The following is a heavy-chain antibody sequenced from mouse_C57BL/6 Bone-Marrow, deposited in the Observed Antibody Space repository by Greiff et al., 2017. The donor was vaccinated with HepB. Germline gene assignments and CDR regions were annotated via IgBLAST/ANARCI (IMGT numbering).Heavy chain of an antibody. D-gene: IGHD1-3*01. Sequence: DVMLVESGEGLVKPGGSLKLSCAASGFTFSSYAMSWVRQTPEKRLEWVAYIRSGGAYIYYADTVKGRFTISRDNARNTLYLQMSSLKSEDTAMYYCTKVLAAFDVWGTGTTVTVSS. CDR1: GFTFSSYA. CDR2: IRSGGAYI. V-gene: IGHV5-9-1*02. CDR3: TKVLAAFDV. J-gene: IGHJ1*03.